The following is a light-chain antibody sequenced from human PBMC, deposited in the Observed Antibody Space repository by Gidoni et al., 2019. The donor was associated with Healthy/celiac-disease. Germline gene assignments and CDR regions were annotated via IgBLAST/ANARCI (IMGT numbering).Light chain of an antibody. V-gene: IGKV3-11*01. J-gene: IGKJ4*01. CDR2: DAS. CDR1: QSVSSY. CDR3: QQRSNWPPIT. Sequence: ELVLTQSPATLSLSPGERATLSCRASQSVSSYLAWYQQKPGQAPRLLIYDASNRATGIPARFSGSGSGTDFTLTISSLEPEEFEVYYCQQRSNWPPITFGGGTKVEIK.